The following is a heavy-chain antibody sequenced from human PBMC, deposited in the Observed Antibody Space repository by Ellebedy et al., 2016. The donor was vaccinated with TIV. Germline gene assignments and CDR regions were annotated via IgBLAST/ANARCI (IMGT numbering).Heavy chain of an antibody. J-gene: IGHJ4*02. CDR3: ARARLGI. Sequence: PGGSLRLSCAASGFTFSRYSMHWVRQAPGKGLEWVAVITFDGSHKYYADSVKGRFTISRDNSKNTLHLEMNNLRPDDTAVYYCARARLGIWGQGTLVTVSS. CDR1: GFTFSRYS. V-gene: IGHV3-30-3*01. D-gene: IGHD7-27*01. CDR2: ITFDGSHK.